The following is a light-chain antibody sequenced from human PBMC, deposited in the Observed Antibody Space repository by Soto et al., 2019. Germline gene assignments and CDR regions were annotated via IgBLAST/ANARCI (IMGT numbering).Light chain of an antibody. Sequence: QSALTQTPSVSGAPGQRVTISCTGRSSNIGAGYDVHWYQHLPGTAPKLLIYDTTNRPSGVPDRFSGSKSGISASLAITGLQAEDEADYYCHSYDSSLSASVFGAGTKLTVL. J-gene: IGLJ1*01. CDR2: DTT. CDR1: SSNIGAGYD. CDR3: HSYDSSLSASV. V-gene: IGLV1-40*01.